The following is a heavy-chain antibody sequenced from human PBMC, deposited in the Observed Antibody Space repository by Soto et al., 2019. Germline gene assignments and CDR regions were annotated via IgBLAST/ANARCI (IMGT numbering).Heavy chain of an antibody. V-gene: IGHV1-69*13. D-gene: IGHD6-13*01. CDR1: GGTFSSYA. J-gene: IGHJ6*02. CDR2: IIPIFGTA. Sequence: SVKVSCKASGGTFSSYAISWVRQAPGQGLEWMGGIIPIFGTANYAQKFQGRVTITADESTSTAYMELSSLSSEDTAVYYCARHRTSSYSSSWPIDHPPKFYYYGMDVWGQGTTVTVSS. CDR3: ARHRTSSYSSSWPIDHPPKFYYYGMDV.